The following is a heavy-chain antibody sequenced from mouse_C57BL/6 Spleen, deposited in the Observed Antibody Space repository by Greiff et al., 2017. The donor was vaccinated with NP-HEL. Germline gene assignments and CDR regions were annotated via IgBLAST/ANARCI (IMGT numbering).Heavy chain of an antibody. V-gene: IGHV3-6*01. CDR2: ISYDGSN. D-gene: IGHD1-1*01. CDR1: GYSITSGYY. CDR3: ARGGYYYGSSSDYYAMDY. J-gene: IGHJ4*01. Sequence: EVQLQQSGPGLVKPSQSLSLTCSVTGYSITSGYYWNWIRQFPGNKLEWMGYISYDGSNNYNPSLKNRISITRDTSKNQFFLKLNSVTTEDTATYYCARGGYYYGSSSDYYAMDYWGQGTSVTVSS.